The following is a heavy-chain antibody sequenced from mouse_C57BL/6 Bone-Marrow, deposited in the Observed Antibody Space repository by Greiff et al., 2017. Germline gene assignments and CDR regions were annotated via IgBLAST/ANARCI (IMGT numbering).Heavy chain of an antibody. CDR2: IYPRSGNT. CDR1: GYTFTSYG. V-gene: IGHV1-81*01. CDR3: ARSRWLLSYYYAMDY. J-gene: IGHJ4*01. Sequence: QVQLQQSGAELARPGASVKLSCKASGYTFTSYGISWVKQRTGQGLEWIGEIYPRSGNTYYNEKFKGKATLTADKSSSTAYMELRSPTSEDSAVYFCARSRWLLSYYYAMDYWGQGTSVTVSS. D-gene: IGHD2-3*01.